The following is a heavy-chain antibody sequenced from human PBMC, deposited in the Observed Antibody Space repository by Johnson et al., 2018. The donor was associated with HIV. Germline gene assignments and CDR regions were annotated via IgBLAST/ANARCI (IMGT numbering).Heavy chain of an antibody. J-gene: IGHJ3*02. D-gene: IGHD5-12*01. CDR1: GIIFSHYG. Sequence: VQLVESGGGVVQPGRSLRLSCTVSGIIFSHYGMHWVRQAPGKGLEWVANIKQEGSEKYYVDSVKGRFTISRDNATKSLFLLMNSLRAEDTAVYYCARSYPSLRGWLRRPSDEFGAFDIWGQGTMVTVSS. CDR2: IKQEGSEK. V-gene: IGHV3-7*01. CDR3: ARSYPSLRGWLRRPSDEFGAFDI.